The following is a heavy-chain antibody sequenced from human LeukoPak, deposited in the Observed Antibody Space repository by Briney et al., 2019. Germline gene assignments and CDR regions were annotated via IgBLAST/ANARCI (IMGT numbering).Heavy chain of an antibody. J-gene: IGHJ6*03. Sequence: PSETLSLTCTVSGGSISSYYWSWIRQPPGKGLEWIGYIYYSGSTNYNPSLKSRVTISVDTSKNQFSLKLSSVTAADTAVYYCARGIYYGVYYYYYYMDVWGKGTTVTVSS. CDR3: ARGIYYGVYYYYYYMDV. CDR2: IYYSGST. CDR1: GGSISSYY. D-gene: IGHD4-17*01. V-gene: IGHV4-59*01.